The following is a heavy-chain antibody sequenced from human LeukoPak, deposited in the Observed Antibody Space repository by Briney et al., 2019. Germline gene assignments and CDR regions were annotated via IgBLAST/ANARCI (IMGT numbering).Heavy chain of an antibody. J-gene: IGHJ5*02. CDR3: ARGYDGSGYYYGFDP. D-gene: IGHD3-22*01. V-gene: IGHV1-69*04. CDR1: GGTFSSYA. Sequence: SVKVSCKASGGTFSSYAISWVRQAPGQGLEWMGRIIPILGIANYAQKFQGRVTITADKSTSTAYMELSSLRSEDTAVYYCARGYDGSGYYYGFDPWAREPWSPSPQ. CDR2: IIPILGIA.